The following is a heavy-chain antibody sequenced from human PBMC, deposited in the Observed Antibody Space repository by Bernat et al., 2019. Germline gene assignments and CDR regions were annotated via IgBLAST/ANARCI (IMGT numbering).Heavy chain of an antibody. Sequence: QVQLVQSGAEVKKPGSSVKVSCKASGGTFSSYGISWVRQAPGQGLEWMGWISAYNGNTNYAQKLQGRVTMTTDTSTSTAYMELRSLRSDDTAVYYCAREWLEEVVTFPPHYFDYWGQGTLVTVSS. J-gene: IGHJ4*02. CDR1: GGTFSSYG. CDR3: AREWLEEVVTFPPHYFDY. D-gene: IGHD3-22*01. V-gene: IGHV1-18*01. CDR2: ISAYNGNT.